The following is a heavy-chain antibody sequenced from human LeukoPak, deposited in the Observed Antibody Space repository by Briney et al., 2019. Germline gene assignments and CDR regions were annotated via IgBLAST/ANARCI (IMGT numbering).Heavy chain of an antibody. V-gene: IGHV3-64D*06. CDR1: GFTFSSYA. CDR2: ISSNGGST. Sequence: PGGSLRLSCSASGFTFSSYAMHWVRQAPGKGLEYVSAISSNGGSTYYADSVKGRFTISRDNSKNTLYLQMSSLRAEDTAVYYCVNDYYGSGSSPAPNFDYWGQGTLVTVSS. D-gene: IGHD3-10*01. CDR3: VNDYYGSGSSPAPNFDY. J-gene: IGHJ4*02.